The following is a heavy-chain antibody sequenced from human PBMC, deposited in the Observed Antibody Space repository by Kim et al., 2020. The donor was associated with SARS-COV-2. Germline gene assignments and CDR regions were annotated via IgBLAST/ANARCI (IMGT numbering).Heavy chain of an antibody. J-gene: IGHJ6*02. V-gene: IGHV3-33*06. CDR3: AKAAGPVNYYYYYGMDV. Sequence: VKGRFTIPRDNSKNTLYLQMNSLRAEDTAVYYCAKAAGPVNYYYYYGMDVWGQGTTVTVSS.